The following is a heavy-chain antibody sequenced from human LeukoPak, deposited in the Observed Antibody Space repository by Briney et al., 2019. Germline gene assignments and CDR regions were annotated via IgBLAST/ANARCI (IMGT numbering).Heavy chain of an antibody. CDR3: ARDLMGIAYRGAFYY. CDR1: VGTFSSYA. D-gene: IGHD6-13*01. CDR2: IIPIFGTA. V-gene: IGHV1-69*06. J-gene: IGHJ4*02. Sequence: SVKVSCKASVGTFSSYAISWVRQAPGQGLEWMGGIIPIFGTANYAQKLQGRVTITADKSTSTAYMELSSLRSEDTAVYYCARDLMGIAYRGAFYYWGQGTLVTVSS.